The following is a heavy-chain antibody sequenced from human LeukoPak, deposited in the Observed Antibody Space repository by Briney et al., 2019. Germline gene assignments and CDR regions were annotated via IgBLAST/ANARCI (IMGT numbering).Heavy chain of an antibody. CDR1: GYTFTSYG. D-gene: IGHD4-17*01. V-gene: IGHV1-18*01. Sequence: ASVKVPCKASGYTFTSYGISWVRQAPGQGLEWMGWISAYNGNTNYAQKLQGRVTMTTDTSTSTAYTELRSLRSDDTAVYHCARDLGTTVTTYYWGQGTLVTVSS. CDR2: ISAYNGNT. CDR3: ARDLGTTVTTYY. J-gene: IGHJ4*02.